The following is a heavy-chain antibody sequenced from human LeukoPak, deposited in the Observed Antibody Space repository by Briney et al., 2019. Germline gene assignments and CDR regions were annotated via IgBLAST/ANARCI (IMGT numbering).Heavy chain of an antibody. CDR3: ARSCLGGRFLEWLPTIDY. CDR2: INPNSGGT. CDR1: GYTFTGYY. Sequence: ASVKVSCXASGYTFTGYYMHWVRQALGQGLEWMAWINPNSGGTNYAQKFQGRVTMTRDTSISTAYMELSRLRSDDTAVYYCARSCLGGRFLEWLPTIDYWGQGTLVTVSS. V-gene: IGHV1-2*02. J-gene: IGHJ4*02. D-gene: IGHD3-3*01.